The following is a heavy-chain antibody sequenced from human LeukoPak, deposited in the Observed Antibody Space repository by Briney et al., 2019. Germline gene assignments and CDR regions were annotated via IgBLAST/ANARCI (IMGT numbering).Heavy chain of an antibody. CDR2: FDPEDGET. J-gene: IGHJ4*02. Sequence: GASVKVSCKVSGYTLTELSMHWERQAPGIWLELMGGFDPEDGETTYAQKFQGRVTMTEDTSTDTAYMELSSLRSEDTAVYYCATNLIVVEGLLVDYWGREPWSPSPQ. V-gene: IGHV1-24*01. CDR3: ATNLIVVEGLLVDY. CDR1: GYTLTELS. D-gene: IGHD3-22*01.